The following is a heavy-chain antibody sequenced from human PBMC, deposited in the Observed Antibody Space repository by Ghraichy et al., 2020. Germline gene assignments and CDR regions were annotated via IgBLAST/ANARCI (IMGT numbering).Heavy chain of an antibody. CDR3: ARGDDGSPDS. CDR2: RSPDKETR. CDR1: GFPFKRYG. Sequence: GGSLILSCKGSGFPFKRYGMHWVRRAPGKGLEWVALRSPDKETRFYADSVRGRFTISRDDSKSTLFLRMDNLRPEDTGMYYCARGDDGSPDSWGPGTLVIVSS. J-gene: IGHJ4*02. V-gene: IGHV3-30*03. D-gene: IGHD1-26*01.